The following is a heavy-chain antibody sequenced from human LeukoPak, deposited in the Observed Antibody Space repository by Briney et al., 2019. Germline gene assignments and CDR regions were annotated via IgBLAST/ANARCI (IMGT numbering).Heavy chain of an antibody. V-gene: IGHV3-23*01. CDR3: AKAYCSGGSCYSYFDY. CDR2: ISGSGSIT. D-gene: IGHD2-15*01. Sequence: GGSLRLSCAASGFTFSSYAMSWVRQAPGRGLEWVSGISGSGSITLYADSVKGRFTISRDNSKNTLYLQMNSLRAEDTAVYYCAKAYCSGGSCYSYFDYWGQGTLVTVSS. J-gene: IGHJ4*02. CDR1: GFTFSSYA.